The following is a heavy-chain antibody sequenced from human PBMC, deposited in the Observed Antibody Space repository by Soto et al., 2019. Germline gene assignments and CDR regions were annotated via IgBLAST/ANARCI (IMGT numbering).Heavy chain of an antibody. CDR3: ARWVGATSVDY. CDR2: IYYSGST. J-gene: IGHJ4*02. CDR1: GGSISSGGYY. Sequence: HVQLQESGPGLVKPSQTLSLTCTVSGGSISSGGYYWSLIRQPPGKVLAWIGYIYYSGSTYYNPSLKRRVTSPVDTSKTHLSLKLSSVPAADTAVYYWARWVGATSVDYWGQGTLVTVS. D-gene: IGHD1-26*01. V-gene: IGHV4-31*03.